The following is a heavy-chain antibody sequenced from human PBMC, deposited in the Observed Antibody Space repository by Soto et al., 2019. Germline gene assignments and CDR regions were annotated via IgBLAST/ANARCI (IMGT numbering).Heavy chain of an antibody. CDR2: ISDSGGST. D-gene: IGHD3-10*01. CDR1: GFTFSSFA. CDR3: AKDSITFFYGVDV. Sequence: PGGSLRLSCAASGFTFSSFAMNWVRQAPGKGLEWVSSISDSGGSTYYADSVKGRFTISRDNSKKTLYLQMNSLRAEDTAVYYCAKDSITFFYGVDVWGQGTTVTVS. J-gene: IGHJ6*02. V-gene: IGHV3-23*01.